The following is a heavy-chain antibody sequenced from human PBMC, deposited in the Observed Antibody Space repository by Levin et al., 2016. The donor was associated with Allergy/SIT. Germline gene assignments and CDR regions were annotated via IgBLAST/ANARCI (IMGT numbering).Heavy chain of an antibody. CDR3: ANEAGYCRNGVCYRLDQ. Sequence: GESLKISCAASGFTFNNYAMNWVRQAPGKGLEWVSVISGSGGTTYYADSVKGRFTISRDNSKNTLYLQMSSLRAEDTAVYYCANEAGYCRNGVCYRLDQWGQGTLVTVSS. V-gene: IGHV3-23*01. CDR1: GFTFNNYA. CDR2: ISGSGGTT. J-gene: IGHJ4*02. D-gene: IGHD2-8*01.